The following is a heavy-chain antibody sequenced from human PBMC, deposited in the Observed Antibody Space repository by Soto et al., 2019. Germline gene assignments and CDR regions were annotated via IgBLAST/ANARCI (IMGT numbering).Heavy chain of an antibody. CDR3: ARGSYYSGWV. D-gene: IGHD6-19*01. CDR2: TYYRSKWYS. J-gene: IGHJ4*02. CDR1: GDSFSSTIAA. V-gene: IGHV6-1*01. Sequence: QTLSLTCAISGDSFSSTIAAWSWIRQSPSRGLEWLGRTYYRSKWYSDYAVSVKSRITINPDTSKNQFSLQLNSVTPEDTAVYYCARGSYYSGWVWGQGTLVTASS.